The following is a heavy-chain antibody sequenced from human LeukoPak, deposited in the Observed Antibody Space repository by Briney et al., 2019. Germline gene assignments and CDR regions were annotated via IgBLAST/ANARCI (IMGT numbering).Heavy chain of an antibody. V-gene: IGHV4-39*07. J-gene: IGHJ4*02. CDR1: GGSFTYTNYY. CDR3: ARIHRYCSGGACYVLDN. D-gene: IGHD2-15*01. Sequence: SETLSLTCTVSGGSFTYTNYYWGWIRQPPGTGLQWIGVIYYNGKTYYNPSFKSRITISVDTSRNQFSLQLSSVTAADTAVYYCARIHRYCSGGACYVLDNWGQGTLVAVSS. CDR2: IYYNGKT.